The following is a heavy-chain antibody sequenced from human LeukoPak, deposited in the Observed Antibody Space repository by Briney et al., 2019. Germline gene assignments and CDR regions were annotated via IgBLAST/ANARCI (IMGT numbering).Heavy chain of an antibody. V-gene: IGHV1-69*04. CDR3: ARVLRFDYGDYEDLRGMDV. D-gene: IGHD4-17*01. CDR2: IIPILGIA. CDR1: GGTFSIYA. J-gene: IGHJ6*02. Sequence: ASVTVSCKASGGTFSIYAISWVRQAPGQGLEWMGRIIPILGIANYAQKFQGRVTITADKSTSTAYMELSSLRSEDTAVYYCARVLRFDYGDYEDLRGMDVWGQGTTVTVSS.